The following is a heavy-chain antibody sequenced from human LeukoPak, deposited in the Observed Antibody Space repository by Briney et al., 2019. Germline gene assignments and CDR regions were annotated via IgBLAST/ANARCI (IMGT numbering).Heavy chain of an antibody. J-gene: IGHJ4*02. D-gene: IGHD3-22*01. V-gene: IGHV4-59*01. Sequence: PSETLSLTCTVSGGSTSSYYWSWIRQPPGKGLEWIGYIYYSGSTNYNPSLKSRVTISVDTSKNQFSLKLSSVTAADTAVDYCAGDYEGYYFDYWGQGTLVTVSS. CDR2: IYYSGST. CDR3: AGDYEGYYFDY. CDR1: GGSTSSYY.